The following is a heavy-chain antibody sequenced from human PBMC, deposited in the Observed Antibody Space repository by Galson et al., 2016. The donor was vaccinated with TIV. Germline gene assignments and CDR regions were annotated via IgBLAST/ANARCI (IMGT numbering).Heavy chain of an antibody. CDR1: GFTFDTYS. J-gene: IGHJ4*02. V-gene: IGHV3-48*01. D-gene: IGHD2-8*02. CDR3: ARDFRTGKYCDY. CDR2: ISRTSDTI. Sequence: SLRLSCAASGFTFDTYSMNWVRQAPGKGLQWVSYISRTSDTIYYADSVKGRFTVSRDNSKNMLFLEMSSPRVEDTAVYYCARDFRTGKYCDYWGQGTLVTVSA.